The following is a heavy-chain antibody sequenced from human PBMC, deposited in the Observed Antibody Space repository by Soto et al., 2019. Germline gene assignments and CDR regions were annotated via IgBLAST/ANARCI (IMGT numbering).Heavy chain of an antibody. V-gene: IGHV1-2*02. J-gene: IGHJ4*02. Sequence: SVRASFRTASCPFPVYNLHGAVQAHGQGVEWMGWITPNSGGTNYAQKFQGRVTMTRDTSISTAYMELSRLRSDDTAVYYCASDGPQWLARAYWVKGTPVTVSS. CDR3: ASDGPQWLARAY. CDR2: ITPNSGGT. CDR1: SCPFPVYN. D-gene: IGHD6-19*01.